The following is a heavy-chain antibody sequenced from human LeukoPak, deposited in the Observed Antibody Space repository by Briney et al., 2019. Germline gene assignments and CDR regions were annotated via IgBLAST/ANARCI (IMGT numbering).Heavy chain of an antibody. D-gene: IGHD3-9*01. V-gene: IGHV4-39*01. J-gene: IGHJ3*02. CDR2: INYSGLP. CDR1: GASMRSSNFY. Sequence: SETLSLTCTVSGASMRSSNFYWGWLCHSPGKGLEWIGNINYSGLPYFNPSVNSRVTLFVDVSKNQFSLKLSSVTAADTVVFFKPKTAYEISSDAFDIWGQGTMVTVSS. CDR3: PKTAYEISSDAFDI.